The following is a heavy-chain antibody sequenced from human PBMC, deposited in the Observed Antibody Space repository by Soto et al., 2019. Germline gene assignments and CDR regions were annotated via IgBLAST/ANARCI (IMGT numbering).Heavy chain of an antibody. CDR1: GFNFSNHW. J-gene: IGHJ5*02. CDR3: ARESGDWPLNWFDP. Sequence: GGSLRLSCAASGFNFSNHWMHWVRQRPAEGLVWVSRITGDGKSKAYAESVKGRFAISRDNAKNTLYLQMNGLTAEDTAVYYCARESGDWPLNWFDPWGQGTLVTVSS. D-gene: IGHD2-21*02. V-gene: IGHV3-74*01. CDR2: ITGDGKSK.